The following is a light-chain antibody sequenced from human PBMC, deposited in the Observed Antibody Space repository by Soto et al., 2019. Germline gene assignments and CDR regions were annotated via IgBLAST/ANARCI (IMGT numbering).Light chain of an antibody. V-gene: IGKV1-9*01. CDR2: AAS. CDR1: QGISRS. J-gene: IGKJ4*02. Sequence: IQLTQSPSSLSASMGDRVTITSRASQGISRSLAWYQQRPGKAPKVLIYAASTLQSGGPSRFSGSGSGTEFTLTISSLQPEDFACYYCQQVNTFPRTFGGGTKV. CDR3: QQVNTFPRT.